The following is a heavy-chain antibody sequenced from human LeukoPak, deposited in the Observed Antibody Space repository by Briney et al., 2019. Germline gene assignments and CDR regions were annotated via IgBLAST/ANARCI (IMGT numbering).Heavy chain of an antibody. D-gene: IGHD1-26*01. J-gene: IGHJ4*02. V-gene: IGHV3-48*01. CDR1: GFTFSSYS. CDR2: ISSSSSTI. Sequence: PGGSLRLSCAASGFTFSSYSMNWVRQAPGKGLEWVSYISSSSSTIYYADSVKGRFTISRDNGKNSLYLQMNNLRADDTAVYYCARGATLAWGEWGQGTLVTVSS. CDR3: ARGATLAWGE.